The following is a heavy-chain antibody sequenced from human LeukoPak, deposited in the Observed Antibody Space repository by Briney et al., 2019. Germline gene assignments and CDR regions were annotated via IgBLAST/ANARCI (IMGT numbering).Heavy chain of an antibody. J-gene: IGHJ6*02. V-gene: IGHV4-39*01. CDR3: ARLEAYYYYGMDV. CDR2: IYYSGST. CDR1: GGSISSSSYY. Sequence: SETLSLTCTVSGGSISSSSYYWGWIRQPPGKGLEWIGSIYYSGSTYYNPSLKSRVTISVDTSKNQFSLKLSSVTAADTAVYYCARLEAYYYYGMDVWGQGTTVTVSS.